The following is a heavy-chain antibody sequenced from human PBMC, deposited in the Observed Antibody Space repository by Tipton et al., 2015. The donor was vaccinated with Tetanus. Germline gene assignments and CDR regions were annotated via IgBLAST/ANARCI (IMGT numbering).Heavy chain of an antibody. CDR2: INHNGSEK. D-gene: IGHD1-26*01. CDR1: GFMFKNYW. J-gene: IGHJ6*02. V-gene: IGHV3-7*01. Sequence: QLVQSGGGLVQPGRSLGLSCAASGFMFKNYWMTWVRQAPGKGLEWVASINHNGSEKYYVDSVRGRFTLSRDNAQKALYLQMNSLRDEDTALYYCARGRRGGAHYFYYAMDIWGQGTTVAVSS. CDR3: ARGRRGGAHYFYYAMDI.